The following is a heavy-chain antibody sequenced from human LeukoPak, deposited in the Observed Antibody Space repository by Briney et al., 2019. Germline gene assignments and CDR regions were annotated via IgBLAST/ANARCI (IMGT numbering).Heavy chain of an antibody. CDR3: AKEYCSSTSWVIYRVGAFDI. Sequence: GGSLRLSCAASGFTFSSYGMHWVRQAPGKGLEWVAFIRYDGSNKYYADSVKGRSTISRDNSKNTLYMQMNSMRAEDKAVYYCAKEYCSSTSWVIYRVGAFDIWGQGKMVTVSS. CDR1: GFTFSSYG. D-gene: IGHD2-2*01. CDR2: IRYDGSNK. J-gene: IGHJ3*02. V-gene: IGHV3-30*02.